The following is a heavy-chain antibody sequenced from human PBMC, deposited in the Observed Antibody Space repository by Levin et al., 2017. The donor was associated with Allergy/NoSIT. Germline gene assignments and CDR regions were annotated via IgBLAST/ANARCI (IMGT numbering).Heavy chain of an antibody. Sequence: PSETLSLTCTVSGGSIDSTTYYWGWIRQTPGKGLEWIGCSYYSGATYYNPSLRSRVTISVDTSKNQFSLKLSSVTAADTAVYYCARRSPFGSSHMDVWGQGTTVTVSS. CDR2: SYYSGAT. J-gene: IGHJ6*02. CDR1: GGSIDSTTYY. D-gene: IGHD6-13*01. CDR3: ARRSPFGSSHMDV. V-gene: IGHV4-39*01.